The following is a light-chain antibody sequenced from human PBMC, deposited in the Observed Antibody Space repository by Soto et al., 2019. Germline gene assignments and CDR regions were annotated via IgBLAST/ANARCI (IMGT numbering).Light chain of an antibody. CDR1: QSVGSS. CDR2: GAS. V-gene: IGKV3-15*01. Sequence: EIVMTQSPATLSVSPGERATLSCRASQSVGSSLAWYQQKLGQAPRLLIYGASTRATGIPATFSGSGSGTEFTLTISSLQSEDFAVYYCQQYNNLPLTFGGGTKVEIK. CDR3: QQYNNLPLT. J-gene: IGKJ4*01.